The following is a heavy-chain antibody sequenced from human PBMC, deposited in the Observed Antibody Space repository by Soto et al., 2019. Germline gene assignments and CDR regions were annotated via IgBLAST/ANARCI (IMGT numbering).Heavy chain of an antibody. V-gene: IGHV4-31*03. CDR2: IYYSGST. CDR3: ARDPRHCSGGSCYSWFDP. J-gene: IGHJ5*02. D-gene: IGHD2-15*01. Sequence: PSETLSLTCTVSGGSISSGGYYWSWIRQHPGKGLEWIGYIYYSGSTYYNPSLKSRVTISVDTSKNQFSLKLSSVTAADTAVYYCARDPRHCSGGSCYSWFDPWGQGTLVTVSS. CDR1: GGSISSGGYY.